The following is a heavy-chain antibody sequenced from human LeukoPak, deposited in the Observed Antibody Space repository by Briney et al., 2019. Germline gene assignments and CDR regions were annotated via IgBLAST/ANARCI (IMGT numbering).Heavy chain of an antibody. J-gene: IGHJ4*02. CDR3: AKPHFDD. V-gene: IGHV3-30*02. CDR2: IRYDGSIK. CDR1: GFTFSTYG. Sequence: GGSLRLSCAASGFTFSTYGMHWVRQAPGKGLEWVAFIRYDGSIKYYADSVKGRFTISRDNAKNTLYLQMNSLRAEDTAVYYCAKPHFDDWGQGTLVTVSS.